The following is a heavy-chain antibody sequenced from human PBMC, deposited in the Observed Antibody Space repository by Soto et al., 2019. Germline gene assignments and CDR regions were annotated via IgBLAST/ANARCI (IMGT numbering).Heavy chain of an antibody. CDR2: ISGSGGST. J-gene: IGHJ6*02. V-gene: IGHV3-23*01. CDR1: GFTFSSYA. Sequence: PGGSLRLSCAASGFTFSSYAMSWVRQAPGKGLEWVSAISGSGGSTYYADSVKGRFTISRDNSKNTLYLQMNSLRAEDTAVYYCAKDFGIAAAGRLTAKALSFLNYYYGMDVWGQGTTVTVSS. D-gene: IGHD6-13*01. CDR3: AKDFGIAAAGRLTAKALSFLNYYYGMDV.